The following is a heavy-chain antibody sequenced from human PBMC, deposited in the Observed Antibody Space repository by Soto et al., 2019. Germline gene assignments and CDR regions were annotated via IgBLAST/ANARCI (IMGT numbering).Heavy chain of an antibody. V-gene: IGHV1-18*01. CDR2: ISAYNGNT. CDR1: GYTFTSYG. CDR3: ARLRHCISTSCYGYYYYGMDV. D-gene: IGHD2-2*01. Sequence: QVQLVQSGAEVKKPGASVKVSCKASGYTFTSYGISWVRQAPGQGLEWMGWISAYNGNTNYAQKLQGRVTMTTDTSTSTAYMGRRSLRSDDTAVYYCARLRHCISTSCYGYYYYGMDVWGQGTTVTVSS. J-gene: IGHJ6*02.